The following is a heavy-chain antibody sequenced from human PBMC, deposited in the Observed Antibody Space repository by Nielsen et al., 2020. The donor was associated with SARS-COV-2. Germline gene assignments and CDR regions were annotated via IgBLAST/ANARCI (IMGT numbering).Heavy chain of an antibody. J-gene: IGHJ6*02. CDR1: GYTLTELS. CDR3: ANDIVVVPAATGVDV. D-gene: IGHD2-2*01. Sequence: SCKVSGYTLTELSMHWVRQAPGKGLEWVAVIWYDGSNKYYADSVKGRFTISRDNSKNTLYLQMNSLRAEDTAVYYCANDIVVVPAATGVDVWGQGTTVTASS. V-gene: IGHV3-33*06. CDR2: IWYDGSNK.